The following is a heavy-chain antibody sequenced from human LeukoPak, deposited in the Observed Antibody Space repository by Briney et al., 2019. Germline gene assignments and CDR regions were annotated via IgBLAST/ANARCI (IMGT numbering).Heavy chain of an antibody. J-gene: IGHJ4*02. D-gene: IGHD2-15*01. CDR1: GGSISSSSYY. CDR2: IYHSGDT. CDR3: VRQGYCSGGACYRYFDY. V-gene: IGHV4-39*01. Sequence: SETLSLTCTVSGGSISSSSYYWGWISQPPGKGLEWIGSIYHSGDTYYNPSLKSRIIISIVTSENHFSLKVNSVTAADTAVYYCVRQGYCSGGACYRYFDYWGQGTLVTVSS.